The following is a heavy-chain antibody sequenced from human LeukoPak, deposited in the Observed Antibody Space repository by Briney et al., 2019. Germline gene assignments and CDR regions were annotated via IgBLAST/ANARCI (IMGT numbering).Heavy chain of an antibody. CDR3: ARVRRGYSGYDPVDY. CDR1: GFTFSSYE. Sequence: GSLRLSCAASGFTFSSYEMNWVRQAPGKGLEWVSYISSSGSTIYYADSVKGRFTISRDNAKNTLYLQMNSLRAEDTAVYYCARVRRGYSGYDPVDYWGQGTLVTVSS. V-gene: IGHV3-48*03. CDR2: ISSSGSTI. J-gene: IGHJ4*02. D-gene: IGHD5-12*01.